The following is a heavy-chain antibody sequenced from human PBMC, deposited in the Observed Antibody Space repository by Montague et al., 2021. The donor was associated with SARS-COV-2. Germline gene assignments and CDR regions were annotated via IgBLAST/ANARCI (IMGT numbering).Heavy chain of an antibody. V-gene: IGHV3-33*06. CDR1: GFTFSSYG. J-gene: IGHJ4*02. D-gene: IGHD3-16*02. CDR3: AKPFYDYIWGSYRQTGYFDY. CDR2: IWYDGSNK. Sequence: SLRLSCAASGFTFSSYGMHWVRQASGKGLEWVAVIWYDGSNKYYADSVKGRFTISRDNSKNTLYPQMNSLRAEDTAVYYCAKPFYDYIWGSYRQTGYFDYWGQGTLVTVSS.